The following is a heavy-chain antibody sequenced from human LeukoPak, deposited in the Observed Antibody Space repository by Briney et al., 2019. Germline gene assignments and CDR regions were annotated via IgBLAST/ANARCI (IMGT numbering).Heavy chain of an antibody. Sequence: PGGSLRLSCAASGFTFSSYAMSWVRQAPGKGLAWVSSISGSGGTTYYSDSVKGRFTISRDNSKNTLYLQMNSLRPDDMAVYYCAKGNGKAATGSVADYWGQGTLVPVSS. D-gene: IGHD6-13*01. CDR1: GFTFSSYA. CDR3: AKGNGKAATGSVADY. CDR2: ISGSGGTT. V-gene: IGHV3-23*01. J-gene: IGHJ4*02.